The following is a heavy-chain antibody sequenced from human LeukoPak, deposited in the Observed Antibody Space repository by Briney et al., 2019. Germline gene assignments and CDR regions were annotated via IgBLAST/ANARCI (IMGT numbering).Heavy chain of an antibody. D-gene: IGHD2-15*01. J-gene: IGHJ6*02. Sequence: GGSLRLSCAASGFTFSSYAMHWVRKAPGKGLEWVAVISYDGSNKYYADSVKGRFTISRDNSKNTLYLQMNSLRAEDTAVYYCARDLSSCSGGSCYYYGMDVWGQGTTVTVSS. CDR2: ISYDGSNK. CDR3: ARDLSSCSGGSCYYYGMDV. CDR1: GFTFSSYA. V-gene: IGHV3-30*04.